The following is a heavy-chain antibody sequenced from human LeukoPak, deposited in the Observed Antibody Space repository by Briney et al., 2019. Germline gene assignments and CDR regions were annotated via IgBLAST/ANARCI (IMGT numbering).Heavy chain of an antibody. D-gene: IGHD4/OR15-4a*01. CDR1: GYTFTGYY. CDR3: ARGATYHALDI. CDR2: IIPSDGST. V-gene: IGHV1-46*01. Sequence: ASVKVSCKASGYTFTGYYMHWVRQAPGLGLEWMGVIIPSDGSTAYAQKFQGTVAMTRDTSTSTVYMELSSLSSEDTAVYYCARGATYHALDIWGQGTMVTVSS. J-gene: IGHJ3*02.